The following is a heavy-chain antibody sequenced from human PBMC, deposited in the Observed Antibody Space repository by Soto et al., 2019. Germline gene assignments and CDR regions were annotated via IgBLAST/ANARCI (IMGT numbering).Heavy chain of an antibody. D-gene: IGHD2-15*01. V-gene: IGHV1-2*04. CDR1: GYTFTGHY. J-gene: IGHJ4*02. CDR2: VNPISGGT. Sequence: QVQLVQSGAEVKKPGASVQVSCKASGYTFTGHYILWVRQAPGQGLEWMGWVNPISGGTIYAEKFLGWAPMTRDTSTSTAYLELRSLTSDATAVYYCARAKNFGGGELDYWGQGNLVTVSS. CDR3: ARAKNFGGGELDY.